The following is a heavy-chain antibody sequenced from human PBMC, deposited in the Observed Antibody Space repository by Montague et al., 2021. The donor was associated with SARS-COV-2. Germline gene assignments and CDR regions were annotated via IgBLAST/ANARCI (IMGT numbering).Heavy chain of an antibody. Sequence: SETLSLTCTLSGGSFSTTRNYWNWIRQPPGKGLEWIGTIYYTETTYYNPAPISGTTYYSPSLKSRVTISVDTSRNQVFLNLRSVTATDTAVYYCSKGGGTGVSDXWGQGTLVTVSS. CDR2: IYYTETTYYNPAPISGTT. V-gene: IGHV4-39*01. CDR1: GGSFSTTRNY. D-gene: IGHD6-19*01. J-gene: IGHJ4*02. CDR3: SKGGGTGVSDX.